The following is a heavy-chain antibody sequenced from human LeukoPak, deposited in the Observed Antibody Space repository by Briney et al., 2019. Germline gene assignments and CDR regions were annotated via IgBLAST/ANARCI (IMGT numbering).Heavy chain of an antibody. CDR3: ARDPGQEDRYQLPSHYYYYGMDV. CDR2: ISAYNGNT. Sequence: GASVKVSCKASGYTFTSYGISWVRQAPGQGLEWMGWISAYNGNTNYAQKLQGRVTMTTDTSTSTAYMELRSLRSDDTAVYYCARDPGQEDRYQLPSHYYYYGMDVWGQGTTVTVSS. CDR1: GYTFTSYG. D-gene: IGHD2-2*01. V-gene: IGHV1-18*01. J-gene: IGHJ6*02.